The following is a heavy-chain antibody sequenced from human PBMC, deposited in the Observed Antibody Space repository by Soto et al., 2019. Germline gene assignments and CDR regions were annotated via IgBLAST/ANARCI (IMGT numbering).Heavy chain of an antibody. CDR2: MNPNSGDT. CDR1: GYTFTNHV. V-gene: IGHV1-8*01. J-gene: IGHJ4*02. Sequence: QVQLVQSGAEVKKPGASVKVACKASGYTFTNHVINWVRQATGQGPEWMGWMNPNSGDTGYAQNFQDRVTMTRDTSTRTAYMELSSLRSEDTAVYYCARVGGNWNDDYFDYWGQGTLVTVSS. CDR3: ARVGGNWNDDYFDY. D-gene: IGHD1-1*01.